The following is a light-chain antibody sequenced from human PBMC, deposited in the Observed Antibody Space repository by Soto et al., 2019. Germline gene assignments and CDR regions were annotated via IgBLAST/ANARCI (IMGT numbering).Light chain of an antibody. CDR3: QHYNNWPPWT. J-gene: IGKJ1*01. Sequence: EVVMTQTPATLSVSPGERATLSCRASQSISTNLAWYQQKPGQAPRLLIYGASTRATGIPARFSGSGSGTEFSLTIRSLRSEDFAVYYCQHYNNWPPWTFGQGTKVEIK. CDR2: GAS. V-gene: IGKV3-15*01. CDR1: QSISTN.